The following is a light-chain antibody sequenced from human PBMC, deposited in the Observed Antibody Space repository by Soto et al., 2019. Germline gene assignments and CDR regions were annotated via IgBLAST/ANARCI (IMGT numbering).Light chain of an antibody. CDR1: QSISSY. Sequence: IQMTQAPSSLCASLGDRVAITVRAMQSISSYLNWYQQKPGKAPKLLIYDASSLESGVPSRFSGSGFGTEFTLTISSLQSEDFATYYCQHYNTFSPWTFGQGTKVDIK. J-gene: IGKJ1*01. CDR2: DAS. V-gene: IGKV1-5*01. CDR3: QHYNTFSPWT.